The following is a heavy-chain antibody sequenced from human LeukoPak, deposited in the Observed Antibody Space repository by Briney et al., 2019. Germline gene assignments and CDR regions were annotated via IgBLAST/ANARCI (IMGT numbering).Heavy chain of an antibody. Sequence: GGSLRLSCAASGFTFSSYGMHWVRQAPGKGLEWVAVISYDGSNKYYADSVKGRFTISRDNSKNTLYLQMNSLRAEDTAVYYCAKTLEPRRRDIVVVPAAHNYYYYGMDVWGQGTTVTVSS. V-gene: IGHV3-30*18. CDR1: GFTFSSYG. J-gene: IGHJ6*02. D-gene: IGHD2-2*01. CDR3: AKTLEPRRRDIVVVPAAHNYYYYGMDV. CDR2: ISYDGSNK.